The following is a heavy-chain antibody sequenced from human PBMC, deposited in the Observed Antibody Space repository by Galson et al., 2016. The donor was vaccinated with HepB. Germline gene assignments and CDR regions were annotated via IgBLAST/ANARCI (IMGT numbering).Heavy chain of an antibody. CDR2: VSAVNGKT. V-gene: IGHV1-18*04. D-gene: IGHD2-21*02. CDR3: ARVARIVVVTAIVRNLDV. J-gene: IGHJ6*02. Sequence: SVKVSCKASGYMFTSNDITWVRQAPGQGLEWMGWVSAVNGKTNYSQQLQGRVTMTTDKSTSTAYMELRSLRSDDTAVYYCARVARIVVVTAIVRNLDVWGQGTTVIVSS. CDR1: GYMFTSND.